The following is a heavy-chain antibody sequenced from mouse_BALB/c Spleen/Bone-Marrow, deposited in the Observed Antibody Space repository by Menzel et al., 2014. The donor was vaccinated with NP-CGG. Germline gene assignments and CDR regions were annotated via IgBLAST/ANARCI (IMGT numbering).Heavy chain of an antibody. J-gene: IGHJ4*01. Sequence: DVHLVESGGGSVQPGGSLRLSCTTSGFTFTDYYMGWVRQPPGKALEWLAFIRNKAYGYTTEYSASVRGRFTISRDNSQSILYLQMNTLRAEDSATYYCARFPMDYWGQGTSVTVSS. V-gene: IGHV7-3*02. CDR2: IRNKAYGYTT. CDR1: GFTFTDYY. CDR3: ARFPMDY.